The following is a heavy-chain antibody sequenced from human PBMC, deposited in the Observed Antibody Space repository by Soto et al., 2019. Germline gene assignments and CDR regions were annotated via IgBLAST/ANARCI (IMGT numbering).Heavy chain of an antibody. CDR1: GFTFSRYG. J-gene: IGHJ6*02. V-gene: IGHV3-30-3*01. CDR2: ISYEGSNQ. D-gene: IGHD2-15*01. Sequence: QVQLVESGGGVVQPGRSLRLSCAASGFTFSRYGMHWVRQAPGKGLEWVALISYEGSNQYYPDSVKGRFTISRDNSKNTLYLPMNSLKAEDTTVYYCAIDLQDIVVVVAADYYYGMDVWGQGTTVTVSS. CDR3: AIDLQDIVVVVAADYYYGMDV.